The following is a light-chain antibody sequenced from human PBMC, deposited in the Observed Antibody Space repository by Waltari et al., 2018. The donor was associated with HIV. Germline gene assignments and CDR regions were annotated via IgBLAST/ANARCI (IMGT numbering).Light chain of an antibody. CDR1: QSVSSN. J-gene: IGKJ3*01. Sequence: EIVLTQSPATLSVSPGERATLSCRASQSVSSNLAWYQQKPGQAPRLLIYGASTRATGIPARFSGSGSETEFTLTISSLQSEDFAVYYCQQYDKWPLAFGPGTKVDIK. V-gene: IGKV3-15*01. CDR2: GAS. CDR3: QQYDKWPLA.